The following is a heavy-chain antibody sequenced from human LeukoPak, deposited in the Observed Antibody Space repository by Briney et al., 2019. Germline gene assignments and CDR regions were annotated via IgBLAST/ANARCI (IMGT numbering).Heavy chain of an antibody. V-gene: IGHV3-7*01. D-gene: IGHD3-10*01. Sequence: GGSLRLSCAASEFTFSAFWMSWVRQAPGKGLEWVANINQDGSAKHYVDSVKGRFTVSRDNAENSLYLQTNSLRAEDTAVYYCVRDRGFGADDYWGQGTLVTVSS. J-gene: IGHJ4*02. CDR3: VRDRGFGADDY. CDR2: INQDGSAK. CDR1: EFTFSAFW.